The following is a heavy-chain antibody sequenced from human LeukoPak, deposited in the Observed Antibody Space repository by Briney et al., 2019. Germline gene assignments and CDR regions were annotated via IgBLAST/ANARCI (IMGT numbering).Heavy chain of an antibody. CDR1: GGSISSGSYY. Sequence: KPSETLSLTCTVSGGSISSGSYYWSWIRQPAGKGLEWIGRIYTSGSTNYNPSLKSRVTISVDTSKNQFSLKLSSVTAADTAVYYCARGLRRGRCSGGSCYFGYWGQGTLVTVSS. D-gene: IGHD2-15*01. V-gene: IGHV4-61*02. CDR2: IYTSGST. J-gene: IGHJ4*02. CDR3: ARGLRRGRCSGGSCYFGY.